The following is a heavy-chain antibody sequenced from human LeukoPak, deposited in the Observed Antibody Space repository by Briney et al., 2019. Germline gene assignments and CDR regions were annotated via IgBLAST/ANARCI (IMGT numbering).Heavy chain of an antibody. CDR2: ISSSSSYI. J-gene: IGHJ4*02. V-gene: IGHV3-21*01. Sequence: PGGSLRLSCAASGFTFSSYSMNWVRQAPGKGLEWVSSISSSSSYIYYADSVKGRFTISRDNAKNSLYLQMNSLRAEDTAVYCCARDHEGASDPDYWGQGTLVTVSS. CDR3: ARDHEGASDPDY. CDR1: GFTFSSYS. D-gene: IGHD1-26*01.